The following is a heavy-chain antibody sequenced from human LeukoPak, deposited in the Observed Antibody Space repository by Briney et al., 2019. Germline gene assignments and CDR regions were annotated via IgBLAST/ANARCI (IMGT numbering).Heavy chain of an antibody. CDR3: ATVTTGVDY. V-gene: IGHV4-34*01. CDR2: INHSGST. J-gene: IGHJ4*02. D-gene: IGHD4-11*01. Sequence: SETLSHTCAVYGGSFSGYYWSWIRQPPGKGLEWIGEINHSGSTNYNPSLKSRVTISVDTSKNQFSLKLSSVTAADTAVYYCATVTTGVDYWGQGTLVTVSS. CDR1: GGSFSGYY.